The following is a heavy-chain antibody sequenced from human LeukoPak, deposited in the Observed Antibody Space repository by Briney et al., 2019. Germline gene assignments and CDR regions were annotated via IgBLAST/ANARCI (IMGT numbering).Heavy chain of an antibody. J-gene: IGHJ4*02. D-gene: IGHD3-10*01. CDR3: ARAPWESYYNSYFDY. Sequence: SETLSLTCAVSGGSISSSNWWSWVRQPPGKGLEWIGEIYHSGSTNHSSSLNSRVTISVDKSKNQFSLKLSSVTAADTAVYYCARAPWESYYNSYFDYWGQGTLVTVSS. V-gene: IGHV4-4*02. CDR2: IYHSGST. CDR1: GGSISSSNW.